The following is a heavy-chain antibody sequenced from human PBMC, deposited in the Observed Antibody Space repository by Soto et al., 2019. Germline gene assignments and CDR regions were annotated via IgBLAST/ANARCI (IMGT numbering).Heavy chain of an antibody. D-gene: IGHD3-3*01. CDR2: ISHDGSNN. V-gene: IGHV3-30*03. CDR1: AITFSTYG. CDR3: ARVFWSGSPYYYYGMDV. J-gene: IGHJ6*02. Sequence: QLVESGGGVVQPGRSLRLSCAASAITFSTYGMYWARQAPGKGLEWVAVISHDGSNNYYADSVKGRFTISRDNSKNTLYLQMNSLRAEDTAVYFCARVFWSGSPYYYYGMDVWGQGTTVTVSS.